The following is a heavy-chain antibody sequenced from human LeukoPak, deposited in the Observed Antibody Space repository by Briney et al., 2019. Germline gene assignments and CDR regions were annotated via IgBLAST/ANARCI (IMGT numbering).Heavy chain of an antibody. CDR1: GFTFSSYA. D-gene: IGHD3-22*01. V-gene: IGHV3-23*01. Sequence: PEGSLRLSCAASGFTFSSYAMSWVRQAPGKGLEWVSAISGSGGNTYYADSVKGRFTISRDNSKNTLYLQVNSLRAEDTAVYYCAKLHYYDSSGYPYDAFDIWGQGTMVTVSS. CDR2: ISGSGGNT. CDR3: AKLHYYDSSGYPYDAFDI. J-gene: IGHJ3*02.